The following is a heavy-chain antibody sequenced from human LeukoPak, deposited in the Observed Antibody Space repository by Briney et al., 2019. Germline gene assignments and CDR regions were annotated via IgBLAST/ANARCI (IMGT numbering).Heavy chain of an antibody. V-gene: IGHV3-53*01. CDR3: ATSIVGLTYDEHFQH. CDR1: GFAVSSNH. J-gene: IGHJ1*01. CDR2: IFNGGST. Sequence: GSLRLSCAASGFAVSSNHMNWVRQAPGKGLEWVSVIFNGGSTYYADSVKGRFTISRDNPKNTLYLQMNSLRAEDTAVYYCATSIVGLTYDEHFQHWGQGTLVTVSS. D-gene: IGHD1-26*01.